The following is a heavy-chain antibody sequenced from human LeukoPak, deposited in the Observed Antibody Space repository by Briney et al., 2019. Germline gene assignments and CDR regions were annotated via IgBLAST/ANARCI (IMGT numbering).Heavy chain of an antibody. J-gene: IGHJ4*02. V-gene: IGHV3-23*01. Sequence: GGSLRLSCAASGITFNNCAMTWVRQAPGKGLEWVSVINGGGSSYYADSVKGRFTVSRDNSKNTLSLQMNSLRDEDTAVYYCAKGQGYNYGDSIDYWGQGTLVTVSS. CDR2: INGGGSS. D-gene: IGHD5-18*01. CDR3: AKGQGYNYGDSIDY. CDR1: GITFNNCA.